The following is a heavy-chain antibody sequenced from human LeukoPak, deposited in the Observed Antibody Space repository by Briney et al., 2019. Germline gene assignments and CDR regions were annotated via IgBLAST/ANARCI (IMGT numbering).Heavy chain of an antibody. D-gene: IGHD6-19*01. CDR1: GGSISSYY. CDR3: AGEPGIAVAGGDY. CDR2: IYYSGGT. J-gene: IGHJ4*02. V-gene: IGHV4-59*01. Sequence: PSETLSLTCTVSGGSISSYYWSWIRQPPGKGLEWIGYIYYSGGTNYNPSLKSRVTISVDTSKNQFSLKLSSVTAADTAVYYCAGEPGIAVAGGDYWGQGTLVTVSS.